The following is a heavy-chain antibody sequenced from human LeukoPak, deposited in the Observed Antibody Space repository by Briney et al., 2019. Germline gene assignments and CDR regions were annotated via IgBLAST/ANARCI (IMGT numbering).Heavy chain of an antibody. CDR1: GFTFSSYG. J-gene: IGHJ3*02. CDR2: IRYDGSNK. D-gene: IGHD3-22*01. Sequence: GGSLRLSCAASGFTFSSYGMHWVRQAPGKGLEWVAFIRYDGSNKYYADSVKGRFTISRDNSKNTLYLQMNSLRAEDTAVYYCAKDPGTPLDSLRNYYDSSGYIGIWGQGTMVTVSS. CDR3: AKDPGTPLDSLRNYYDSSGYIGI. V-gene: IGHV3-30*02.